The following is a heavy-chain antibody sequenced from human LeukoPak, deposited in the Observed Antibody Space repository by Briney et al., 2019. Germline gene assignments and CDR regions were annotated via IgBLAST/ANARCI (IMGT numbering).Heavy chain of an antibody. Sequence: PSETLSLTCTVSGGSINSHYWTWIRQPAGKGLEWIGRIYISGSTNYSPSLKSRVTMSVDTSKNQFSLNLISVTAADTAVYYCARALNPLTGTYYFDYWGQGTLVTVSS. CDR2: IYISGST. CDR3: ARALNPLTGTYYFDY. V-gene: IGHV4-4*07. D-gene: IGHD4/OR15-4a*01. CDR1: GGSINSHY. J-gene: IGHJ4*02.